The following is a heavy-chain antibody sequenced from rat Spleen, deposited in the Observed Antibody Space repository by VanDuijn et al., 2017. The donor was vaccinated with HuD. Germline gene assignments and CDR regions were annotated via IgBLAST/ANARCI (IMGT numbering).Heavy chain of an antibody. Sequence: EVQLVESGGGLVQPGRSLKLSCAASGFTFSSFAMSWVRPAPKKGVEWIATITSGGSYTYYPDSVKRRFTISRDNAKTTLYLQMDSLRSEDTATYYCTRLTFYGYGYYFDYWGQGVMVTVSS. CDR2: ITSGGSYT. V-gene: IGHV5S13*01. D-gene: IGHD1-6*01. CDR1: GFTFSSFA. CDR3: TRLTFYGYGYYFDY. J-gene: IGHJ2*01.